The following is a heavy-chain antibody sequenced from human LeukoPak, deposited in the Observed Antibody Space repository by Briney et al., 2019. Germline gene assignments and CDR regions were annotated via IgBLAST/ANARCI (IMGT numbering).Heavy chain of an antibody. CDR2: ISGSGAST. Sequence: PGGSLRLSCAASGFTFSSYSMNLVRQAPGKGLEWISGISGSGASTYYADSVKGRFTISRDDSRNTLYLQMNSLRGDDTAVYYCAKDVGKWESLHFFDYWGQGTLVTVSS. V-gene: IGHV3-23*01. D-gene: IGHD1-26*01. CDR3: AKDVGKWESLHFFDY. J-gene: IGHJ4*02. CDR1: GFTFSSYS.